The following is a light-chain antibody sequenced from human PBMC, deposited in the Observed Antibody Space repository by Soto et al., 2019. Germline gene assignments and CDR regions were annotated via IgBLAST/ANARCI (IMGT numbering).Light chain of an antibody. CDR1: QSVSSSY. J-gene: IGKJ1*01. CDR2: GAS. V-gene: IGKV3-15*01. CDR3: HSYDKWPPGT. Sequence: EIVMTQSPGTLSLSPGERATLSCRASQSVSSSYLAWYQQKPGQAPRLLIYGASTRATGIPARFSGSGSGTEFALTISSLQPEDFAVYFCHSYDKWPPGTFGQGTKVDIK.